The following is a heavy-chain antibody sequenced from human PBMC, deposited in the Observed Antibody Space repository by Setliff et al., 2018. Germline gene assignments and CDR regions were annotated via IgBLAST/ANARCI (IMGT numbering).Heavy chain of an antibody. CDR2: ISASGYSA. Sequence: GESLKISCAASGLRFSNHAMSWVRQAPGKGLEWVSAISASGYSAYYADSLKGRFTISRDNARNSLYLQMQSLRAEDTAVYYCAKSGQTSPYYYYYLDVWGKGTTVTVSS. J-gene: IGHJ6*03. CDR3: AKSGQTSPYYYYYLDV. D-gene: IGHD6-25*01. CDR1: GLRFSNHA. V-gene: IGHV3-23*01.